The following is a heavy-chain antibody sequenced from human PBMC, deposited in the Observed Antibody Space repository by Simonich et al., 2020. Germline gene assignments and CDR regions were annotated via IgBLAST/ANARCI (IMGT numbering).Heavy chain of an antibody. CDR3: ARARLYSSSHAFDI. J-gene: IGHJ3*02. Sequence: QVQLVQSGAEVKKPGASVKVSCKASGYTFTGYYMHWVRQAPGQGLEWMGGINPNRGGTNNAQKFQGRVTMTRDTSISTAYMELSRLRSDDTAVYYCARARLYSSSHAFDIWGQGTMVTVSS. D-gene: IGHD6-6*01. V-gene: IGHV1-2*02. CDR1: GYTFTGYY. CDR2: INPNRGGT.